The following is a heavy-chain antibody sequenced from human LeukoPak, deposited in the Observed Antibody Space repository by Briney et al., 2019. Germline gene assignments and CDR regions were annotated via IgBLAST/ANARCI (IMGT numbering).Heavy chain of an antibody. CDR3: ARVPYYYDSSGYYEYYFDY. J-gene: IGHJ4*02. D-gene: IGHD3-22*01. CDR1: GGSISSYH. CDR2: IYYSGST. V-gene: IGHV4-59*01. Sequence: SETLSLTCTVSGGSISSYHWSWIRQPPGKGLEWIGHIYYSGSTNYNPSLKSRVTISVDTSKNQFSLKLSSVTAADTAVYYCARVPYYYDSSGYYEYYFDYWGQGTLVTVSS.